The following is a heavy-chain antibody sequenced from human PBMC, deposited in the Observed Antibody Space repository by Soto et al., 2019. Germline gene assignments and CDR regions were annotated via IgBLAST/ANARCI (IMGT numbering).Heavy chain of an antibody. Sequence: ASVKVSRKASGYTFTSYAMHWVRQAPGQRLEWMGWINAGNGNTKYSQMFQGRVTITRDTSASTAYMELSSLRSEDTAVYYCATGPPWGRIAAAGPFDYWGQGTLVTVSS. V-gene: IGHV1-3*01. J-gene: IGHJ4*02. CDR1: GYTFTSYA. CDR3: ATGPPWGRIAAAGPFDY. CDR2: INAGNGNT. D-gene: IGHD6-13*01.